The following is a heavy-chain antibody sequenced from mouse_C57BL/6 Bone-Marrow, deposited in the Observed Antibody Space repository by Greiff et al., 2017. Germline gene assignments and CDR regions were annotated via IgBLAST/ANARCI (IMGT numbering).Heavy chain of an antibody. D-gene: IGHD1-1*01. Sequence: QVQLQQSGPELVKPGASVKLSCKASGYTFTSYDINWVKQRPGQGLEWIGWIYPRDGSTKYNEKFEGKATLTVDTSSSTAYMELHSLTSEDSAVYCWARDYSSSYGDFDVWGTGTTVTVSS. V-gene: IGHV1-85*01. CDR2: IYPRDGST. CDR1: GYTFTSYD. CDR3: ARDYSSSYGDFDV. J-gene: IGHJ1*03.